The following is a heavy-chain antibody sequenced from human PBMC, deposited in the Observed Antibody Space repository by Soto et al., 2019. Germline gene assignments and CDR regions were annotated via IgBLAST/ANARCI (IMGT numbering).Heavy chain of an antibody. CDR2: IYPGDSDT. V-gene: IGHV5-51*01. CDR1: GFSCTDYW. CDR3: ARGLYGSKNYYKPHAY. J-gene: IGHJ4*02. Sequence: PGEGLKSACKRPGFSCTDYWIAWVLQRPCKGLEWRGIIYPGDSDTRYSPSFQGQVTISADKSISTAYLQWSSLEASDTAMYYCARGLYGSKNYYKPHAYWGQGTLVTVSS. D-gene: IGHD3-10*01.